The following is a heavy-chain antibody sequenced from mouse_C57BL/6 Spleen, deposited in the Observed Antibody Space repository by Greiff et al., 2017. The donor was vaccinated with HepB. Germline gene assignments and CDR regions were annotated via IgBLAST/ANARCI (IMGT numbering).Heavy chain of an antibody. Sequence: VQLQQPGAELVKPGASVKMSCKASGYTFTSYWITWVKQRPRQGLEWIGDIYPGSGSTNYNEKFKSKATLTVDTSSSTAYMQLSSLTSEDSAVYYCAYYYGSPYWYFDVWGTGTTVTVSS. CDR3: AYYYGSPYWYFDV. CDR1: GYTFTSYW. J-gene: IGHJ1*03. V-gene: IGHV1-55*01. D-gene: IGHD1-1*01. CDR2: IYPGSGST.